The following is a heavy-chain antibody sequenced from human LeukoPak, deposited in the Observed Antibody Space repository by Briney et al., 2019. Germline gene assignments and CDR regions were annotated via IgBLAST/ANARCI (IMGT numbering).Heavy chain of an antibody. V-gene: IGHV3-23*01. CDR1: GFTFSSYG. CDR3: AKDGQQLVQYYYYYMDV. CDR2: ISGSGGST. J-gene: IGHJ6*03. Sequence: GGSLRLSCAASGFTFSSYGMSWVRQAPGKGLEWVSAISGSGGSTYYADSVKGRFTISRDNSKNTLYLQMNSLRAEDTAVYYCAKDGQQLVQYYYYYMDVWGKGTTVTISS. D-gene: IGHD6-13*01.